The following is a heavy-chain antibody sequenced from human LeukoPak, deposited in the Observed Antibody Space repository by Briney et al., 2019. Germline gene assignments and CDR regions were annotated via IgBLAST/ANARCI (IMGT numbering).Heavy chain of an antibody. CDR2: INPNSGGT. D-gene: IGHD6-19*01. Sequence: GASVKVSCKASGYTFTGYYMHWARQAPGQGLEWMGWINPNSGGTNYAQKFQGRVTMTRDTSISTAYMELSRLRSDDTAVYYCAREYLVAVAGDAFDIWGQGTMVTVSS. V-gene: IGHV1-2*02. CDR1: GYTFTGYY. J-gene: IGHJ3*02. CDR3: AREYLVAVAGDAFDI.